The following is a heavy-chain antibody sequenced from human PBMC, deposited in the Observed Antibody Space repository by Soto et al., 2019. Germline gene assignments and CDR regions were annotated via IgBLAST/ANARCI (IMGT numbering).Heavy chain of an antibody. CDR1: GGTFNSYG. CDR2: IIPIYVTV. Sequence: QAHLAQSGAEVKKPGSSVTVSCKASGGTFNSYGISWVRQAPGQGLDWMGVIIPIYVTVNYAQKFQGRVSITADKSTSTAYMDLNSLRSDDTAVYYCARVRVIRGVIPSHFGLWGQGTQVTVSS. CDR3: ARVRVIRGVIPSHFGL. J-gene: IGHJ4*02. D-gene: IGHD3-10*01. V-gene: IGHV1-69*06.